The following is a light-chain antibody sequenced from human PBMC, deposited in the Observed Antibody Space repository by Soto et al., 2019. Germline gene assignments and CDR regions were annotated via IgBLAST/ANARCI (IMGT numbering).Light chain of an antibody. J-gene: IGKJ2*01. V-gene: IGKV2-28*01. CDR1: QSLLHSNGYNY. CDR2: LGS. Sequence: DIVMTQSPLSLPVTPGEPASISCRSSQSLLHSNGYNYLDWYVQKPGQSPQLLIYLGSNRASGVPDRFSGSGSGTDFTLKISRVEAEDVGVYYCMQALHTYTFGQGTELEIK. CDR3: MQALHTYT.